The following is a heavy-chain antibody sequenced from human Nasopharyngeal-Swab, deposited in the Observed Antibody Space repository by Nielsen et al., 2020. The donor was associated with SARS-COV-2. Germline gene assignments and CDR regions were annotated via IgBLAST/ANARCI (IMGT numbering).Heavy chain of an antibody. V-gene: IGHV4-39*07. CDR3: ARTVVVVTAIHGGDAFDI. D-gene: IGHD2-21*02. J-gene: IGHJ3*02. CDR2: IYYSGST. CDR1: GGSISSSSYY. Sequence: SETLSLTCTVSGGSISSSSYYWGWIRQPPGKGLEWIGSIYYSGSTYYNPSLKSRVTISVDTSKNQFSLKLSSVTAADTAVYYCARTVVVVTAIHGGDAFDIWGQGTVVTVSS.